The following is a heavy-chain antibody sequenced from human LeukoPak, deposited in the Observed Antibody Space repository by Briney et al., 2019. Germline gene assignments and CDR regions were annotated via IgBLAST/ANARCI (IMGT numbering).Heavy chain of an antibody. CDR1: GLTFSDHA. D-gene: IGHD2-15*01. V-gene: IGHV3-23*01. J-gene: IGHJ4*02. Sequence: GGSLRLSCAASGLTFSDHAMSWFRQAPGKDLAWVAGITSGFTPHYADSVKGRFTISRDNSKNTVHLQLNSLRAEDTAIYYCAKDYSESRVADVFFEYWGQGTLVTVSS. CDR3: AKDYSESRVADVFFEY. CDR2: ITSGFTP.